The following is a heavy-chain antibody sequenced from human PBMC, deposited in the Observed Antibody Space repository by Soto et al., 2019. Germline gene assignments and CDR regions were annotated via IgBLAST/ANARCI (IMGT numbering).Heavy chain of an antibody. D-gene: IGHD3-22*01. CDR3: AIYYYDSSGYYYGAFDI. CDR1: GYTFTSYG. CDR2: ISAYNGNT. J-gene: IGHJ3*02. V-gene: IGHV1-18*01. Sequence: SVKVSFKASGYTFTSYGISWVRQAPGQGLEWMGWISAYNGNTNYAQKLQGRVTMTTDTSTSTAYMELRSLRSDDTAVYYCAIYYYDSSGYYYGAFDIWGQGTMVTVSS.